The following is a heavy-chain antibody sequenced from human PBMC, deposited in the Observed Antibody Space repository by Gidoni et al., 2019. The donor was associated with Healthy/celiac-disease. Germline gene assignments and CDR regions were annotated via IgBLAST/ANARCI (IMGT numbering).Heavy chain of an antibody. Sequence: EVQLLESGGGLVQPGGSLRLSCAASGFTFSSYAMSWVRQAPGKGLEWVSAISGSGGSTYYADSVKGRFTISRDNSKNTLYLQMNSLRAEDTAVYYCAKDQRITIFGVVIDLDEGLWGQGTLVTVSS. V-gene: IGHV3-23*01. CDR1: GFTFSSYA. J-gene: IGHJ4*02. CDR3: AKDQRITIFGVVIDLDEGL. CDR2: ISGSGGST. D-gene: IGHD3-3*01.